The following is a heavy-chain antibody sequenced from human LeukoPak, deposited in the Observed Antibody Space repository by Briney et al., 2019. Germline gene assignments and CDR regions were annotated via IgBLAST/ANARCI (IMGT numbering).Heavy chain of an antibody. CDR2: IYYSGSGST. V-gene: IGHV4-59*08. D-gene: IGHD4-23*01. CDR3: ARRGGHGGSFDY. Sequence: SETLSLTCTVSGGSISSYYWSWIRQLPGKGLEWIGYIYYSGSGSTNYNPSLKSRVSISVDTSKNHFSLKLSSVTAADTAVYYCARRGGHGGSFDYWGQGTLVTVSS. J-gene: IGHJ4*02. CDR1: GGSISSYY.